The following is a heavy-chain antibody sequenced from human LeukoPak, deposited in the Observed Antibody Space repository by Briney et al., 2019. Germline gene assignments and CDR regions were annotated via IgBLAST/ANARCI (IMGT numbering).Heavy chain of an antibody. CDR2: IRYDGSNK. CDR1: GFTFSSYG. V-gene: IGHV3-30*02. D-gene: IGHD2-15*01. Sequence: GGSLRLSCAASGFTFSSYGMHWVRQAPGKGLEWVAFIRYDGSNKYYADSVKGRFTISRDNSKNTLYLQMNSLRAEDTAVYYCAKDRGCSGGSCYSPLNFDYWGQGTLVTVSS. J-gene: IGHJ4*02. CDR3: AKDRGCSGGSCYSPLNFDY.